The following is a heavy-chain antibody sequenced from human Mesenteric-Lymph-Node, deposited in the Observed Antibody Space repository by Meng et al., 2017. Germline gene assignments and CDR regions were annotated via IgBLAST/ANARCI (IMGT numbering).Heavy chain of an antibody. J-gene: IGHJ6*02. CDR3: ARDFGMITFGGVIVIRDGMDV. CDR2: INHSGST. D-gene: IGHD3-16*02. CDR1: GGSFSGYY. Sequence: SETLSLTCAVYGGSFSGYYWSWIRQPPGKGLEWIGEINHSGSTNYNPSLKSRVTISVDTSKNQFSLKLSSVTAADTAVYYCARDFGMITFGGVIVIRDGMDVWGQGTTVTVSS. V-gene: IGHV4-34*01.